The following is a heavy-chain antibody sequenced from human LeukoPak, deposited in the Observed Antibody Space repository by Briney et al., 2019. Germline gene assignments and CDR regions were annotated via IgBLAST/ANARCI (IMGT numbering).Heavy chain of an antibody. J-gene: IGHJ4*02. D-gene: IGHD3-9*01. CDR2: IGASGGST. V-gene: IGHV3-23*01. CDR3: AKAEGYDILTGLDY. CDR1: GFTFSNYA. Sequence: GGSLRLSCATSGFTFSNYAMSWVRQAPGKGLEWVAGIGASGGSTYYADSVKGRFTISRDNSKNTLYLQMNSLRTEDTAVYYCAKAEGYDILTGLDYWGQGTLVTVSS.